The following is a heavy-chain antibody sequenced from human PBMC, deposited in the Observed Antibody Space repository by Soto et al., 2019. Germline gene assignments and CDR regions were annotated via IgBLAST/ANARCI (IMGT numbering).Heavy chain of an antibody. CDR2: ISSSSSTI. CDR3: AREGYYDSSGYSSYYYYGMDV. Sequence: ESGGGLVQPGGSLRLSCAASGFTFSSYSMNWVRQAPGKGLEWVSYISSSSSTIYYADSVKGRFTISRDNAKNSLYLQMNSLRDEDTAVYYCAREGYYDSSGYSSYYYYGMDVWGQGTTVTVSS. V-gene: IGHV3-48*02. J-gene: IGHJ6*02. CDR1: GFTFSSYS. D-gene: IGHD3-22*01.